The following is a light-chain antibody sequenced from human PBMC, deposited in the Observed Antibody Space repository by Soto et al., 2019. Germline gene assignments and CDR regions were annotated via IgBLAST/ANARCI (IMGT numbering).Light chain of an antibody. CDR3: LQHNIYPRA. Sequence: DIQITEYKSSLFSYIGGRVTITCRASQSISSYLNWYQQKPGKAPKRLIYAASSLQSGVPSRFSGSGSGTEFTLTISSLQPQDFATYYCLQHNIYPRAFGQG. CDR2: AAS. V-gene: IGKV1-17*01. J-gene: IGKJ1*01. CDR1: QSISSY.